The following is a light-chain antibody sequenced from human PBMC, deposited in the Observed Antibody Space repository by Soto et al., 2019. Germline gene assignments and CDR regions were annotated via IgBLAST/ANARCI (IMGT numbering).Light chain of an antibody. Sequence: DIQMTQSPSFLSASVGDRVTITCRASRSISRFLNWYHQKPGKAPNLLIYSSSNLQIGVPSRFNGSGSGTEFTLTISSLQPEDFATYYCHQSYGSPCTFGQGTRLEIK. CDR2: SSS. V-gene: IGKV1-39*01. J-gene: IGKJ5*01. CDR3: HQSYGSPCT. CDR1: RSISRF.